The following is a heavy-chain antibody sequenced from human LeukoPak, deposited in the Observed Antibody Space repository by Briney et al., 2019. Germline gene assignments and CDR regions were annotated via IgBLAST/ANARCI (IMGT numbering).Heavy chain of an antibody. D-gene: IGHD3-3*01. CDR1: GFTFSDYY. CDR3: ARAYDFWSGYLPYYYYGMDV. Sequence: GGSLRLSCAASGFTFSDYYMSWVRQAPGKGLEWVANIKQDGSEKYYVDSVKGRFTISRDNAKNSLYLQMNSLRAEDTAVYYCARAYDFWSGYLPYYYYGMDVWGQGTTVTVSS. V-gene: IGHV3-7*01. J-gene: IGHJ6*02. CDR2: IKQDGSEK.